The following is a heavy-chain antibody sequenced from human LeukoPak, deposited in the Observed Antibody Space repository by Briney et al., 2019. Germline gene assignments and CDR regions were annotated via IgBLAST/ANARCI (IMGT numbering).Heavy chain of an antibody. D-gene: IGHD3-10*02. CDR2: INNSGGST. CDR1: GFTFTTYG. Sequence: GGTLRLSCAASGFTFTTYGMSWVRQAPGKGLEWVSTINNSGGSTYYADSVKGRFTISRDNAKNSLYLQMNSLRAEDTAVYYCAELGITMIGGVWGKGTTVTISS. V-gene: IGHV3-23*01. CDR3: AELGITMIGGV. J-gene: IGHJ6*04.